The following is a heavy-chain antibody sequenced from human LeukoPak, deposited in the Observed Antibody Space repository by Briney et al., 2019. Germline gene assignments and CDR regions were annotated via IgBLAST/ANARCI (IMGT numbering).Heavy chain of an antibody. D-gene: IGHD2-2*01. CDR1: GGSISSSSYY. J-gene: IGHJ4*02. CDR3: ARGQLHLDY. V-gene: IGHV4-39*07. CDR2: IYYSGST. Sequence: SETLSLTCTVSGGSISSSSYYWGWIRQPPGKGLEWIGSIYYSGSTYYNPSLKSRVTISVDTSKNQFSLKLSSVTAADTALYYCARGQLHLDYWGQGTLVTVSS.